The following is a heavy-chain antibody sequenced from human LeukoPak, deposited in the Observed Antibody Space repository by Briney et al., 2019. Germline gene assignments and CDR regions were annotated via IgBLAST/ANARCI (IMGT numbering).Heavy chain of an antibody. D-gene: IGHD3-9*01. Sequence: PSETLSLTCTVSGDSISGGRDCWGWIRQPPGKGLEWIGTFYYTGSTYYNPSLRSRVSISVDTSKSQYSLKLSSVTAADTAVYYCATYRPYAALTDSSPEGYSHHWGQGTLVTVSS. CDR1: GDSISGGRDC. V-gene: IGHV4-39*01. CDR2: FYYTGST. J-gene: IGHJ1*01. CDR3: ATYRPYAALTDSSPEGYSHH.